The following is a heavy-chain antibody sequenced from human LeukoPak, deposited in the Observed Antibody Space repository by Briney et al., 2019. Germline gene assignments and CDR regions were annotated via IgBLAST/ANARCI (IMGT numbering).Heavy chain of an antibody. CDR3: ARGTGYPLIG. CDR2: INHSGSS. V-gene: IGHV4-34*01. D-gene: IGHD3-22*01. CDR1: GASFXGYY. Sequence: ETLSLTCAXYGASFXGYYWSWIRQPPGKGLEWIGEINHSGSSNYNPSLTTPVTISLDTSKNQFSLKLSSVTAADTAVYYCARGTGYPLIGWGQGTLVTVSS. J-gene: IGHJ4*02.